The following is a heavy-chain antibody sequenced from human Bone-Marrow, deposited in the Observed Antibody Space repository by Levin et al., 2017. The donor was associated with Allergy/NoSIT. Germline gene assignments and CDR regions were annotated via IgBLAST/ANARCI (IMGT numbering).Heavy chain of an antibody. D-gene: IGHD5-18*01. CDR3: AKDGGRLELWLLGD. J-gene: IGHJ4*02. CDR1: GFTFSSYG. CDR2: ISYDGSNK. Sequence: GGSLRLSCAASGFTFSSYGMHWVRQAPGKGLEWVAVISYDGSNKYYADSVKGRFTISRDNSKNTLYLQMNSLRAEDTAVYYCAKDGGRLELWLLGDWGQGTLVTVSS. V-gene: IGHV3-30*18.